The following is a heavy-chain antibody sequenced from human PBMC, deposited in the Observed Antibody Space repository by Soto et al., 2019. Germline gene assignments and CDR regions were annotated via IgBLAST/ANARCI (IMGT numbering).Heavy chain of an antibody. V-gene: IGHV2-70*04. CDR3: ARTRWGYCSGGSCSEGPYYFDC. Sequence: GSGPTLVNPTQTLTLTCTFSGFSLSTSGMRVSWIRQPPVKALEWLARIDWDDDKFYSTSLKTRLTISKDTSKNQVVLTMTNMGPVDTATYYCARTRWGYCSGGSCSEGPYYFDCWGQGTLVTVSS. CDR2: IDWDDDK. D-gene: IGHD2-15*01. J-gene: IGHJ4*02. CDR1: GFSLSTSGMR.